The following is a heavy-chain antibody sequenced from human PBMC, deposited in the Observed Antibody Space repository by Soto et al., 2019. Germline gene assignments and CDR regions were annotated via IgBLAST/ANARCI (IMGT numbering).Heavy chain of an antibody. CDR1: EFSVSDNY. CDR2: IFDGGET. D-gene: IGHD2-2*01. J-gene: IGHJ3*02. CDR3: VRDHIGYCIRNNCFAGRALNAI. Sequence: PGGSLRLSCAASEFSVSDNYMSWVRQAPGEGLDWVSIIFDGGETHYADSVKGRFTISRDNSKNTLFLQMDGLRAEDTAMYYCVRDHIGYCIRNNCFAGRALNAIWGQGSMVTVSS. V-gene: IGHV3-66*01.